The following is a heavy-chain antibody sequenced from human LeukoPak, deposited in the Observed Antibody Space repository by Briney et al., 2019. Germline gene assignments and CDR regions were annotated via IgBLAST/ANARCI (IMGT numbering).Heavy chain of an antibody. CDR3: AREKPFYDSSGYYYPIAFDY. CDR2: INWNGGST. D-gene: IGHD3-22*01. J-gene: IGHJ4*02. V-gene: IGHV3-20*04. Sequence: GGSLRLSCAASGFTFDDYGMSWVRQAPGKGLEWVSGINWNGGSTGYADSVKGRFTIARDNAKNSLYLQMNSLRAEDTALYYCAREKPFYDSSGYYYPIAFDYWGQGTLVTVSS. CDR1: GFTFDDYG.